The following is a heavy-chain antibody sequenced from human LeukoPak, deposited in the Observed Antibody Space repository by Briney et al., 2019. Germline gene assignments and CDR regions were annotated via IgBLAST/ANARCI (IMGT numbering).Heavy chain of an antibody. D-gene: IGHD2-21*01. J-gene: IGHJ4*02. CDR2: IYYSGST. CDR3: TRGRLQVTY. Sequence: PSGTLSLTCTVSGGSISSYYWSWIRQPPGKGLECIGYIYYSGSTNYNPSLKSRVTISVDTSKNQFSLKLSSVTAADTAVYYCTRGRLQVTYWGQGTLVTVSS. V-gene: IGHV4-59*08. CDR1: GGSISSYY.